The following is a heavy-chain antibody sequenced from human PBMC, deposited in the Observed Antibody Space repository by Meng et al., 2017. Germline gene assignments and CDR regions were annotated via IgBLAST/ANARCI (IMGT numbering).Heavy chain of an antibody. J-gene: IGHJ6*01. CDR2: IKQDGSEK. Sequence: GGSLRLSCAASGFTFSSYWMSWVRQAPGKGLEWVANIKQDGSEKYYVDSVKGRFTISRDNAKNSLYLQMNSLRAEDTAVYYCAREYYYGSGSYYIYYYYYGMDVWGQGNTVNGAS. CDR1: GFTFSSYW. V-gene: IGHV3-7*01. CDR3: AREYYYGSGSYYIYYYYYGMDV. D-gene: IGHD3-10*01.